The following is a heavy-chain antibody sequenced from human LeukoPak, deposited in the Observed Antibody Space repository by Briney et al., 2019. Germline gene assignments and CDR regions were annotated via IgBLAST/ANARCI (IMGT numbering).Heavy chain of an antibody. V-gene: IGHV7-4-1*02. Sequence: GASVKVSCKASGGTFSSYAISWVRQAPGQGLEWMGWINPNTGNPTYAQGFTGRFVFSLDTSVTTAYLQISSLEAEDTAVYYCARAYQPLGGLSFPDQWGQGTLVTVSS. CDR1: GGTFSSYA. CDR2: INPNTGNP. CDR3: ARAYQPLGGLSFPDQ. D-gene: IGHD3-16*02. J-gene: IGHJ5*02.